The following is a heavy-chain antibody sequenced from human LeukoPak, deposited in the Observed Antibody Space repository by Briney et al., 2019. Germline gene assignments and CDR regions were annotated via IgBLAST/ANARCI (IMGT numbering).Heavy chain of an antibody. Sequence: GGSLRLSCAASGFASSSYWMSWVRQAPGKGLEWVANIKQDGSEKYYVDSVKGRFTISRDNAKNSLYLQMNSLRAEDTAVYYCARFRFLEWLLPFDYWGQGTLVTVSS. CDR2: IKQDGSEK. V-gene: IGHV3-7*01. CDR3: ARFRFLEWLLPFDY. D-gene: IGHD3-3*01. CDR1: GFASSSYW. J-gene: IGHJ4*02.